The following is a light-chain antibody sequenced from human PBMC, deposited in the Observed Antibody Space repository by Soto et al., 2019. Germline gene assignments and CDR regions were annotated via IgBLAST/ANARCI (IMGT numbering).Light chain of an antibody. J-gene: IGKJ1*01. CDR2: AAS. V-gene: IGKV1-39*01. CDR1: QSITSK. Sequence: DIQMTQSPSSLSASVGDRVTITCRASQSITSKLNWYQQKPGKVPNLLIYAASSLQSGVPSRFSGSGSGTGFTLTISSLQPEDFATYYCQQSYRSPPTFGQGTKVDIK. CDR3: QQSYRSPPT.